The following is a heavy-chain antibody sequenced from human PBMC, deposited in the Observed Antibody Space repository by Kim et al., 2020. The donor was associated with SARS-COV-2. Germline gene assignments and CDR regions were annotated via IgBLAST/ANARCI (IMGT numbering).Heavy chain of an antibody. CDR1: GFTFSSYS. D-gene: IGHD3-10*01. J-gene: IGHJ4*02. CDR3: ARVISGRYYYGSGSYIFDY. V-gene: IGHV3-21*01. Sequence: GGSLRLSCAASGFTFSSYSMNWVRQAPGKGLEWVSSISSSSSYIYYADSVKGRFTISRDNAKNSLYLQMNSLRAEDTAVYYCARVISGRYYYGSGSYIFDYWGQGTLVTVSS. CDR2: ISSSSSYI.